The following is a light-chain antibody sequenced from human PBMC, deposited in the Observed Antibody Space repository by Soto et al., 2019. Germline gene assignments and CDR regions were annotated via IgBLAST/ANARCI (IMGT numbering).Light chain of an antibody. J-gene: IGLJ1*01. CDR2: DDT. CDR3: QVWDSSSDHFV. Sequence: SYELIQPPSVSVAPGQTARITCGGGTIGGISVHWYQQKPGQAPVLVVHDDTDRPSGIPERFSGSKYGNTATLTISWVEAGDEADYYCQVWDSSSDHFVFGTGTKVTVL. CDR1: TIGGIS. V-gene: IGLV3-21*02.